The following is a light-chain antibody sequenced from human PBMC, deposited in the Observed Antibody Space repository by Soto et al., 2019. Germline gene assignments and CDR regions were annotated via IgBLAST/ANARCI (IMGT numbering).Light chain of an antibody. CDR2: DAS. J-gene: IGKJ5*01. CDR1: QSVGIY. V-gene: IGKV3-11*01. Sequence: EIVLTQSPGTLSLSPGERATLSCRASQSVGIYLAWYQQQPGQAPRLLINDASHRASGIPARFSGSGSGTDFTLSISSLEAEDFAVYYCKQRSNWPPTFGQGTRLEI. CDR3: KQRSNWPPT.